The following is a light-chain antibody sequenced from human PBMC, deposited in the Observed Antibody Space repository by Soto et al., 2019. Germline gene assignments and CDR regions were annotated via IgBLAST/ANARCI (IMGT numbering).Light chain of an antibody. J-gene: IGKJ1*01. CDR3: QQYNSYPWT. CDR1: QSISSW. Sequence: DIQMTQSPSTLSASVGDRVTITCRACQSISSWLAWYQQKPGEAPKLLIYDASSLESGVPSRFSGSGSGTEFTLTISSLQPDDFATYYCQQYNSYPWTFGQGTKVEIK. CDR2: DAS. V-gene: IGKV1-5*01.